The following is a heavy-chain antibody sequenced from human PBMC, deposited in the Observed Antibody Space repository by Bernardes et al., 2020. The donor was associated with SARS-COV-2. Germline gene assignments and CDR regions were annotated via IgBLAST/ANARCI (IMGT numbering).Heavy chain of an antibody. Sequence: SEPLSLTCTVSGGSISSYYWSWIRQPPGKGLEWIGYIYYSGSTNYNPSLKSRVTISVDTSKNQFSLKLSSVTAADTAVYYCARRGGGNYGMDVWGQGTTVTVSS. J-gene: IGHJ6*02. CDR3: ARRGGGNYGMDV. D-gene: IGHD3-16*01. V-gene: IGHV4-59*01. CDR2: IYYSGST. CDR1: GGSISSYY.